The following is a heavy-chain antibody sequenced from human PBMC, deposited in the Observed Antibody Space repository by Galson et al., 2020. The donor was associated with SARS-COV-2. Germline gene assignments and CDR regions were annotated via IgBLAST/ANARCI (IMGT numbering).Heavy chain of an antibody. CDR3: SRHIEATTWQKYMDV. D-gene: IGHD2-15*01. CDR1: GYSFANYW. Sequence: KIGESLKLSCQGSGYSFANYWIGWVRQMPGKGLEWMGTVYGGDSDVIYSPAFQGQVTISAAKSSNTAFLQWTSLKVSDTATYFCSRHIEATTWQKYMDVWGQGTAVTVSS. V-gene: IGHV5-51*01. CDR2: VYGGDSDV. J-gene: IGHJ6*02.